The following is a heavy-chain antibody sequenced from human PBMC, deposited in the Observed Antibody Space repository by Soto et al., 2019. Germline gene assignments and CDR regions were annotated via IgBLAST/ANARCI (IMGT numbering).Heavy chain of an antibody. D-gene: IGHD1-26*01. CDR1: EDTFTSYY. V-gene: IGHV1-46*01. Sequence: ASVKVSCKAPEDTFTSYYINWVRQAPGQGLEWMGIINPNGGSTRYAQKFQGRVTFTRDTPASTVYLELRSLRSDDTAFYYCARSSGGVFGLIIEGSNRFGSWGQGNLVTVSS. CDR3: ARSSGGVFGLIIEGSNRFGS. CDR2: INPNGGST. J-gene: IGHJ5*01.